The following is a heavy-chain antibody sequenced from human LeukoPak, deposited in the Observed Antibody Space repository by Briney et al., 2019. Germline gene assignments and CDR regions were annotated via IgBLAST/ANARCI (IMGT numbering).Heavy chain of an antibody. V-gene: IGHV1-2*02. CDR2: INPNSGGT. Sequence: GTSVKVSCKASGGTFSSYAISWVRQAPGQGLEWMGWINPNSGGTNYAQKFQGRVTMTRDTSINTAYMELSRLRSDDTAVYYCARVPPDYGSGNYRPFDYWGQGTLVTVSS. CDR3: ARVPPDYGSGNYRPFDY. CDR1: GGTFSSYA. J-gene: IGHJ4*02. D-gene: IGHD3-10*01.